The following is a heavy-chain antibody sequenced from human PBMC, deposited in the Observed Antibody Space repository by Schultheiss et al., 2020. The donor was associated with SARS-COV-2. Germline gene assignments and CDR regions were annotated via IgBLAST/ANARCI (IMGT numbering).Heavy chain of an antibody. D-gene: IGHD6-6*01. Sequence: GGSLRLSCAASGFTFSSYAMSWVRQAPGKGLEWVSVIYSGGSTYYADSVKGRFTISRDNAKNSLYLQMNSLRAEDTAVYYCARARQLDYWGQGTLVTVSS. CDR3: ARARQLDY. CDR2: IYSGGST. J-gene: IGHJ4*02. V-gene: IGHV3-23*03. CDR1: GFTFSSYA.